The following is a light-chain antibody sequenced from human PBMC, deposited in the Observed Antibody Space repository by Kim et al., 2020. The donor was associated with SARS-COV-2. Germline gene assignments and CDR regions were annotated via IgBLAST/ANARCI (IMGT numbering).Light chain of an antibody. V-gene: IGKV3-11*01. J-gene: IGKJ2*01. CDR1: QSGSSY. CDR3: QQRSSWPYT. Sequence: SLSPGERATLSCSASQSGSSYFAWYQQKPGQAPRLLIYDASTRATGIPARFSGSGSGTDFTLTISSLEPEGFAVYYCQQRSSWPYTCGQGTKLEI. CDR2: DAS.